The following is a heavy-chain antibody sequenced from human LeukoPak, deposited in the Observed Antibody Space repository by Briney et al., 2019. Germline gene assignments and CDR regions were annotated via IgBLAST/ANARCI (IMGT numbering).Heavy chain of an antibody. CDR1: GGSISSGSYY. CDR3: ARHFDSSGYYSKNNWFDP. J-gene: IGHJ5*02. D-gene: IGHD3-22*01. Sequence: SETLSLTYTVSGGSISSGSYYWSWIRQHPGKGLEWIGYIYYSGSTNYNPSLKSRVTISVDTSKNQFSLKLSSVTAADTAVYYCARHFDSSGYYSKNNWFDPWGQGTLVTVSS. CDR2: IYYSGST. V-gene: IGHV4-61*01.